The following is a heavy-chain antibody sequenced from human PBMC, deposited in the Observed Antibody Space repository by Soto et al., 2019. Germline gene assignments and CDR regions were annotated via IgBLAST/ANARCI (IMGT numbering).Heavy chain of an antibody. V-gene: IGHV1-69*01. CDR3: ASSGSYYDILTGYYSALSRIDY. CDR1: GGTFSSYA. D-gene: IGHD3-9*01. Sequence: QVQLVQSGAEVKKPGSSVKVSCKASGGTFSSYAISWVRQAPGQGLEWMGGIIPIFGTANYAQKFQGRVTITADESTSTAYMELSSLRSEDTAVYYCASSGSYYDILTGYYSALSRIDYWGQGTLVTVSS. J-gene: IGHJ4*02. CDR2: IIPIFGTA.